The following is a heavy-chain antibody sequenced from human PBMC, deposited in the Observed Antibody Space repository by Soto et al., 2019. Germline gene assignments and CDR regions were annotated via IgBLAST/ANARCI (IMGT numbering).Heavy chain of an antibody. CDR1: GFTFSSYA. CDR3: ASQLLPSGSFAY. D-gene: IGHD2-2*01. V-gene: IGHV3-30-3*01. CDR2: ISYDGSNK. Sequence: QVQLVESGGGVVQPGRSLRLSCAASGFTFSSYAMHWVRQAPGKGLEWVAVISYDGSNKYYADSVKGRFTISRDNSKNTLSLHMNSLRAEDTAVSYCASQLLPSGSFAYWGQGTLVTVSS. J-gene: IGHJ4*02.